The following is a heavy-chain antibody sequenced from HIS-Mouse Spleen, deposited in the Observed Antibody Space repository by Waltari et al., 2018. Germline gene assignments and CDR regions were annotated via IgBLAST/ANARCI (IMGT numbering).Heavy chain of an antibody. J-gene: IGHJ2*01. D-gene: IGHD6-6*01. V-gene: IGHV3-13*01. CDR3: ARGRGYSSSDWYFDL. CDR2: IGTAGDT. Sequence: EVQLVESGGGLVQPGGSLRLSCAASGFTFSSYDMHWVRQATGKGLEWVSAIGTAGDTYYPGSVKGRFTISRENAKNSLYLQMNSLRAGDTAVYYCARGRGYSSSDWYFDLWGRGTLVTVSS. CDR1: GFTFSSYD.